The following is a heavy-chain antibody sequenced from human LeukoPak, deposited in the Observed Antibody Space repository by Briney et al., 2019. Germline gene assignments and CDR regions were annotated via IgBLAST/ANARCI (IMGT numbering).Heavy chain of an antibody. CDR3: ARLAYCGGDCFYWVDY. D-gene: IGHD2-21*02. CDR1: GFTLSDYY. CDR2: ICGRSSYT. J-gene: IGHJ4*02. V-gene: IGHV3-11*03. Sequence: GGSLRLSCAASGFTLSDYYMSWIRQAPGKGLEWVSYICGRSSYTNYADSVNGRFTISRDNAKNSLNLQTNSLRAEDTAVYYCARLAYCGGDCFYWVDYWGQGTLVTVSS.